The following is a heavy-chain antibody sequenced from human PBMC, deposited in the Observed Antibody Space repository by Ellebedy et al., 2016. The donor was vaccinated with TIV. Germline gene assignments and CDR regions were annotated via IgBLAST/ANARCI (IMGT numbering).Heavy chain of an antibody. CDR1: GGSISSSSYY. D-gene: IGHD1-26*01. CDR3: ARRVGTDEFDY. J-gene: IGHJ4*02. Sequence: MPSETLSLTCTVAGGSISSSSYYWGWIRQPPGKGLEGSGSSYYSGSTYYTPSLKSRVLISVDTSNNQYSLKVRSVTAADTAVYFCARRVGTDEFDYWGQGTLATVSS. V-gene: IGHV4-39*01. CDR2: SYYSGST.